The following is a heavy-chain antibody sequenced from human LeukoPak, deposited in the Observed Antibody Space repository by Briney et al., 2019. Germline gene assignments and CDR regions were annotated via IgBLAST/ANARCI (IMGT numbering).Heavy chain of an antibody. Sequence: GGSLRLSCAASGFSASSHWMHWVRQAPGKGLVWVSRINRDGSSISYADSVQGRFTISRDNGKNTVDLQINSLRVDDTAVYFCAREARRGVCFYDAFDIWGQGTLVSVSS. V-gene: IGHV3-74*01. D-gene: IGHD2-15*01. J-gene: IGHJ3*02. CDR2: INRDGSSI. CDR1: GFSASSHW. CDR3: AREARRGVCFYDAFDI.